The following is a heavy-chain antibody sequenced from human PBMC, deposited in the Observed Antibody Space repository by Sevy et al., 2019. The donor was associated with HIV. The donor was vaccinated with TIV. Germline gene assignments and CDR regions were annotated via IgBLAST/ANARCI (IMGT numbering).Heavy chain of an antibody. Sequence: GESLKISCAASGFTFSSYWMSWVRQAPGKGLEWVANIKQDGSEKYYVDSVKGRFTISRDNAKKSLYLQMNSLRAEDTAVYYCARDSRYSSSPPSHSDYYYYYGMDVWGQGTTVTVSS. J-gene: IGHJ6*02. CDR3: ARDSRYSSSPPSHSDYYYYYGMDV. CDR2: IKQDGSEK. V-gene: IGHV3-7*03. D-gene: IGHD6-6*01. CDR1: GFTFSSYW.